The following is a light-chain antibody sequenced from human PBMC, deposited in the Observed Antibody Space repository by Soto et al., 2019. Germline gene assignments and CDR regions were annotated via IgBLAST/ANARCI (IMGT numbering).Light chain of an antibody. CDR1: QSVSSY. V-gene: IGKV3-11*01. CDR3: QQRSNWPTT. J-gene: IGKJ1*01. CDR2: DAS. Sequence: EIVLTQSPATLSLSPGERATLSCRASQSVSSYLAWYQQKSGQAPRLLIYDASNTATGIPARFSGSGSGTDFTLTISSLEPEDFAVYYCQQRSNWPTTFGQGTTVEIK.